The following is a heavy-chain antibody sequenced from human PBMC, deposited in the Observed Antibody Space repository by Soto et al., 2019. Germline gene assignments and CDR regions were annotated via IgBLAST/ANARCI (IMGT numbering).Heavy chain of an antibody. CDR3: ARSAPMEAGDKYYYDF. D-gene: IGHD3-16*01. V-gene: IGHV1-69*01. J-gene: IGHJ4*02. Sequence: QVQLVQSGAEVKKTGSSVKVSCKASGGNFNTFGFSWVRQAPGQGLEWMGGIIPFFGTAKYSQKFEDKITITADESTNTVYMALRSLTFEDTAIDYCARSAPMEAGDKYYYDFWGQGALITVSS. CDR1: GGNFNTFG. CDR2: IIPFFGTA.